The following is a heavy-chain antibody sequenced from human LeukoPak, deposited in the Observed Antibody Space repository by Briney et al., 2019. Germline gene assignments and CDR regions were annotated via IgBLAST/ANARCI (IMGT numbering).Heavy chain of an antibody. V-gene: IGHV3-53*01. D-gene: IGHD7-27*01. CDR1: GFTVSSNF. CDR3: AKTGGPWD. J-gene: IGHJ4*02. Sequence: PGGSLRLSCAASGFTVSSNFMTWVRQAPGKGLEWVSVIYRDGTTYYADSVKGRFTISRDTSKNTLDLQMSSLRDEDTAVYYCAKTGGPWDWGQGALVTVSS. CDR2: IYRDGTT.